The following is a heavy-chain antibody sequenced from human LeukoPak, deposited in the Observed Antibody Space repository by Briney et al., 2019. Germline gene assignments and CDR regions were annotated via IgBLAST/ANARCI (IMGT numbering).Heavy chain of an antibody. Sequence: SQTLSLTCTVSGGSISSGSYYWSWIRQPAGKGLEWIGRIYTSGSTNYNPSLKSRVTISVDTSKNQFSLKLNSVTAADTAVYYCARRAYDSSGYSDYWGQGTLVTVSS. D-gene: IGHD3-22*01. CDR3: ARRAYDSSGYSDY. CDR1: GGSISSGSYY. J-gene: IGHJ4*02. CDR2: IYTSGST. V-gene: IGHV4-61*02.